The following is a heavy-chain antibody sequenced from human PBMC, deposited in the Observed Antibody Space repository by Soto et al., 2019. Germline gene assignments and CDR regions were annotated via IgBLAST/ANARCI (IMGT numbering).Heavy chain of an antibody. CDR1: GGSIRSYY. J-gene: IGHJ4*02. D-gene: IGHD4-4*01. V-gene: IGHV4-59*01. CDR3: ARGLATVELDH. CDR2: MYYSGHT. Sequence: PSETLSLTCIVSGGSIRSYYWSWIRQPPGKGLEWIGYMYYSGHTKYNPSLKSRVTMSVDTSKNQCSLKLTSVTAADTAVYYCARGLATVELDHWGQGTLVTVSS.